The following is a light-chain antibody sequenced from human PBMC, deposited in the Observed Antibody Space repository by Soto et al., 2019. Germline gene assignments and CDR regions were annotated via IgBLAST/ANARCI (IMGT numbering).Light chain of an antibody. CDR1: QSISYW. CDR3: QQYNLYSWT. CDR2: RAS. Sequence: DIQMTQSPSTLSASVGDGVTITCRASQSISYWLAWYQQKPGKAPNLLIYRASSLKSGVPSRFSGSGSGTEFTLTISSLQADDFATYYCQQYNLYSWTFGQGTKVEIK. J-gene: IGKJ1*01. V-gene: IGKV1-5*03.